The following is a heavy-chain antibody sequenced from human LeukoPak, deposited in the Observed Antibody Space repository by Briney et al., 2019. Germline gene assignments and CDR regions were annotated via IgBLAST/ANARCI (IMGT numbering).Heavy chain of an antibody. CDR1: GGSFSGYY. Sequence: TSETLSLTCAVYGGSFSGYYWSWIRQPPGKGLEWIGEINHSGSTNYNPSLKSRATISVDTSKNQFSLKLSSVTAADTAVYYCARGRTNYYGSGSYLYWGQGTLVTVSS. D-gene: IGHD3-10*01. V-gene: IGHV4-34*01. CDR3: ARGRTNYYGSGSYLY. J-gene: IGHJ4*02. CDR2: INHSGST.